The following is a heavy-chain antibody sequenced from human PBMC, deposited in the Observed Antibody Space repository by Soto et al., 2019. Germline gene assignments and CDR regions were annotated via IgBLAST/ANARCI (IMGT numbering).Heavy chain of an antibody. Sequence: GGSLRLSCAASGFTFSSCWMNWVRQAPGEGLVWVARINRDGSTTTYADSVKGRFTISRDNAKNTLYLQMNSLRAEDTAVYYCARDPYYGALDYWGLGTLVTVSS. J-gene: IGHJ4*02. CDR2: INRDGSTT. D-gene: IGHD3-10*01. V-gene: IGHV3-74*03. CDR1: GFTFSSCW. CDR3: ARDPYYGALDY.